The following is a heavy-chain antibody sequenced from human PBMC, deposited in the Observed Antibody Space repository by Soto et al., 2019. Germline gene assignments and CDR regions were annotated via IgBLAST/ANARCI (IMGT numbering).Heavy chain of an antibody. CDR1: GYTFTGYY. V-gene: IGHV1-2*04. J-gene: IGHJ4*02. Sequence: QVQLVQSGAEVKKPGASVKVSCKASGYTFTGYYMHWVRQAPGQGLEWMGWINPNSGGTNYAQKLQGWVTMTRDPSISTACMELSRLRSDDTAVYYCARDARGDEAPMDYWGQGTLVTVSS. CDR2: INPNSGGT. CDR3: ARDARGDEAPMDY. D-gene: IGHD3-10*01.